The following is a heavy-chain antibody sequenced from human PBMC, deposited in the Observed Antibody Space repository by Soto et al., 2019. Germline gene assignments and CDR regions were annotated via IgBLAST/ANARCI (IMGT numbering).Heavy chain of an antibody. Sequence: QGQLVQSGAEVKKPGSSVKVSCKASGGTLSTSSISWVRQAPGQGLEWMGRIIPVLDIAHYAHKFQGRVTITADRATSTAYMELSSLKLEDTAVYYCARARGDYYYRGMDVWGQGTTGTVSS. CDR3: ARARGDYYYRGMDV. D-gene: IGHD3-10*01. V-gene: IGHV1-69*02. J-gene: IGHJ6*02. CDR1: GGTLSTSS. CDR2: IIPVLDIA.